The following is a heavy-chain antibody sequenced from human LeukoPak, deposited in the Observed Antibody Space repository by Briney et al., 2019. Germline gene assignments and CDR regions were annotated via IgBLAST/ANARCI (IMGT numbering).Heavy chain of an antibody. D-gene: IGHD6-13*01. CDR1: GGSFSGYY. CDR2: INHSGST. J-gene: IGHJ4*02. CDR3: AGTHNLAAAGD. Sequence: SETLSLTCAVYGGSFSGYYWSWIRQPPGKGLEWIGEINHSGSTNYNPSLKSRVTISVDTSKNQFSLKLSSVTAADTAVYYCAGTHNLAAAGDWGQGTLVTVSS. V-gene: IGHV4-34*01.